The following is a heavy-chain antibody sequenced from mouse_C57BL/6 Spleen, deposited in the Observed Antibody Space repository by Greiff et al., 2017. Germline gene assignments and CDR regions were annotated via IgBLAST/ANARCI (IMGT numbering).Heavy chain of an antibody. CDR2: IYPGDGDT. CDR1: GYAFSSYW. Sequence: LVESGAELVKPGASVKISCKASGYAFSSYWMNWVKQRPGKGLEWIGQIYPGDGDTNYNGKFKGKATLTADKSSSTAYMQLSSLTSEDSAVYFCARWDGTLYAMDYWGQGTSVTVSS. J-gene: IGHJ4*01. CDR3: ARWDGTLYAMDY. V-gene: IGHV1-80*01. D-gene: IGHD2-1*01.